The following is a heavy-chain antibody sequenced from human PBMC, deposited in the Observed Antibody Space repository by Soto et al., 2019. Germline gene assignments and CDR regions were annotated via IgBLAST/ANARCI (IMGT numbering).Heavy chain of an antibody. CDR3: ASGPLPPPDY. J-gene: IGHJ4*02. Sequence: GGSLRLSCAASGFTFSSYGMHWVRQAPGKGLEWVAVISYDGSNKYYADSVKGRFTISRDNSKNTLYLQMNSLRAEDTAVYYCASGPLPPPDYWGQGTLVTVSS. CDR2: ISYDGSNK. V-gene: IGHV3-30*03. CDR1: GFTFSSYG.